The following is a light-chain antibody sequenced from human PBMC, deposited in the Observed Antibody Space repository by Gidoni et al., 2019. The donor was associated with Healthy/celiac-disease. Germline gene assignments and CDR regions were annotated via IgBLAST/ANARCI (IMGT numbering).Light chain of an antibody. CDR3: QQRSNWLT. V-gene: IGKV3-11*01. J-gene: IGKJ4*01. CDR2: DAP. Sequence: QQKPGQAPRLLIYDAPNRATGIPARFSGSGSGTDFTLTISSLEPEDFAVYYCQQRSNWLTFGGGTKVEIK.